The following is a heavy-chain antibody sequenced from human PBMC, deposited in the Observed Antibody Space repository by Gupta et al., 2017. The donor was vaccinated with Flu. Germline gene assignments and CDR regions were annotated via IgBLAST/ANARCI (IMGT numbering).Heavy chain of an antibody. V-gene: IGHV3-64*07. CDR1: GFSFSTYA. CDR3: ATVRHNSGTYYNEF. J-gene: IGHJ4*02. CDR2: ISTNGDRT. D-gene: IGHD3-10*01. Sequence: EVQLVESGGGLVQPGGSLRLSCAASGFSFSTYALSWVRQAPGQGLEYVSTISTNGDRTYYADSVKGRFTISRDNSKNTLYLQVVSLRTEDMAVYYCATVRHNSGTYYNEFWGQGTLVTVSS.